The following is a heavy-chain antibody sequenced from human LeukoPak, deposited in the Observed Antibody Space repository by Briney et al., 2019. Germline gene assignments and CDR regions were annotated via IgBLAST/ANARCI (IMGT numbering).Heavy chain of an antibody. CDR3: ARGAGYYDILTGPYYYYYGMDV. CDR2: MNPNSGNT. D-gene: IGHD3-9*01. J-gene: IGHJ6*02. Sequence: GASVTVSCKASGYTFTSYDINWVRQAPGQGLEWMGWMNPNSGNTGYAQKFQGRVTMTRNTSISTAYMELSSLRSEDTAVYYCARGAGYYDILTGPYYYYYGMDVWGQGTTVTVSS. V-gene: IGHV1-8*01. CDR1: GYTFTSYD.